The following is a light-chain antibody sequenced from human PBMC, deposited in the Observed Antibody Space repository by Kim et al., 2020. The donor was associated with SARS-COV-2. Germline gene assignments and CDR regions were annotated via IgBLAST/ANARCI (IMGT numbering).Light chain of an antibody. CDR2: AAS. CDR1: QNVRSN. CDR3: QQYNDWPPLT. J-gene: IGKJ4*01. V-gene: IGKV3-15*01. Sequence: DIVMTQSPATLSVSPGERATLSCRASQNVRSNLAWYQQKPGQTPRLLIYAASTRATGVPARFSGSGSRTEFTLTISSLQSEDFAVYYCQQYNDWPPLTFGGGTKVDIK.